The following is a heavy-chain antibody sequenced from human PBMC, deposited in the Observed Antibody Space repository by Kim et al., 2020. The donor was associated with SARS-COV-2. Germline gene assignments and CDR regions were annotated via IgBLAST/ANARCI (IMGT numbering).Heavy chain of an antibody. V-gene: IGHV3-23*01. CDR3: AKDTGLSMIVLASFDH. J-gene: IGHJ4*02. Sequence: DSLKGRLTISRDNSKNTVYLQMNSLRVDDTARYYCAKDTGLSMIVLASFDHWGQGTLVTVSS. D-gene: IGHD3-22*01.